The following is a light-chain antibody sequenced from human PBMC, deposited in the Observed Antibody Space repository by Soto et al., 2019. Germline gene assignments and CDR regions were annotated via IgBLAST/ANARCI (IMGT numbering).Light chain of an antibody. Sequence: QSALTQPRSVSGSPGQSVTISCTGTSSDVGGYNYVSWYQQHPGKAPKLMIYDVSKRPSGVPDRFSGSKSGNTASLTISGLQADDEADYYCCSYAGSYTDVFGTRTKVTVL. CDR1: SSDVGGYNY. CDR3: CSYAGSYTDV. J-gene: IGLJ1*01. V-gene: IGLV2-11*01. CDR2: DVS.